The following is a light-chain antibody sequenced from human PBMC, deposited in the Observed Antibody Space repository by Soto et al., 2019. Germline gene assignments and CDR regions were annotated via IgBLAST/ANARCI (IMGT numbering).Light chain of an antibody. CDR1: SSDVGGYNY. CDR3: SSYTSSSAVV. CDR2: DVS. V-gene: IGLV2-14*01. J-gene: IGLJ2*01. Sequence: QSVLTQPASVSGTPGQSITISCTGTSSDVGGYNYVCWYQQHAGTAPKLMIYDVSNRPSVVSRLFSGSKSGNTAPLTIAGLHAEDADDYCCSSYTSSSAVVFGGGTKLTVL.